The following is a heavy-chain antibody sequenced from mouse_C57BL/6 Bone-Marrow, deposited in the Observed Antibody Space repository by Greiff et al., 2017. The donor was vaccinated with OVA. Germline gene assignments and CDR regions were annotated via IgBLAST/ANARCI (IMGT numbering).Heavy chain of an antibody. J-gene: IGHJ4*01. CDR1: GYTFTDYY. Sequence: VQLQQSGPELVKPGASVKISCKASGYTFTDYYMNWVKQSHGKSLEWIGDINPNNGGTSYNQKFKGKATLTVDKSSSTAYMELRSLTSEDSAVYYCARDYGSSYDYYYAMDYWGQGTSVTVSS. V-gene: IGHV1-26*01. D-gene: IGHD1-1*01. CDR3: ARDYGSSYDYYYAMDY. CDR2: INPNNGGT.